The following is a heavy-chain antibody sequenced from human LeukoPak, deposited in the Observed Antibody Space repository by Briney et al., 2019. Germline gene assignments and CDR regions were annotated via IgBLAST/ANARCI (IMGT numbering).Heavy chain of an antibody. J-gene: IGHJ6*02. V-gene: IGHV3-30-3*01. Sequence: GRSLRLSCAASGFTFSSYAMHWVRQAPGKGLEWVAVISYDGSNKYYADSVKGRFTISRDNSKNTLYLQMNSLRAEDTAVYYCARDRFPGLWNVWVMDVWGQGTTVTVSS. D-gene: IGHD1-1*01. CDR3: ARDRFPGLWNVWVMDV. CDR1: GFTFSSYA. CDR2: ISYDGSNK.